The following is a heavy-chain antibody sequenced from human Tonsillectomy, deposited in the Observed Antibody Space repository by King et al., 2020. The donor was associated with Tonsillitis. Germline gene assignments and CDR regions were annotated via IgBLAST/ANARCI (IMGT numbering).Heavy chain of an antibody. CDR3: TRVRTVGFDAFDI. V-gene: IGHV3-74*01. CDR1: GFTFSSYW. D-gene: IGHD1/OR15-1a*01. J-gene: IGHJ3*02. CDR2: IKSDGSST. Sequence: VQLVESGGGLVQPGGSLRLSCAASGFTFSSYWMHWVRQAPGKGLVWVSRIKSDGSSTSYADSVKGRFTISIDNAKNTLYLQRNSLRAEDTAVYFCTRVRTVGFDAFDIWGQGTMVTVSS.